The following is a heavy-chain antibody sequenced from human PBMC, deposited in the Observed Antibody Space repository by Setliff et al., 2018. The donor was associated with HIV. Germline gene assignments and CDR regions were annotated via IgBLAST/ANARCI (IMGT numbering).Heavy chain of an antibody. CDR3: TTDQDWNYADY. Sequence: GGSLRLSCAASGFTLSNAWMSWVRQAPGKGLEWVGRIKSKSDGGTTDYAAPVKGRFTISRDDSKNMLYLQMNSLKTEDTAVYYCTTDQDWNYADYWGPGTLVTVSS. J-gene: IGHJ4*02. D-gene: IGHD1-1*01. V-gene: IGHV3-15*01. CDR1: GFTLSNAW. CDR2: IKSKSDGGTT.